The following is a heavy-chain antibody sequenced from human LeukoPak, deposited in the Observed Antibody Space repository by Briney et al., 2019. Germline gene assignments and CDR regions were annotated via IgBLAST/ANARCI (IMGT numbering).Heavy chain of an antibody. D-gene: IGHD6-13*01. CDR2: LTTSGSTK. J-gene: IGHJ4*02. CDR1: GFTFSNYE. V-gene: IGHV3-48*03. CDR3: ARQSLAASGLDY. Sequence: QPGGSLRLSCATSGFTFSNYEMNWVRQAPGKGLEWISYLTTSGSTKYYADSVKGRFTISRDNSKNTVFLQMNSLSVDDTAIYYCARQSLAASGLDYWGQGMLVTVSS.